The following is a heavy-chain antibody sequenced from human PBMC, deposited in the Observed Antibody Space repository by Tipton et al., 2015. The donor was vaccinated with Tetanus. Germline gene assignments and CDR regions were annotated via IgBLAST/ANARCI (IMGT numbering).Heavy chain of an antibody. CDR1: GVSIEGGGFY. J-gene: IGHJ6*02. V-gene: IGHV4-31*03. CDR2: IYSPGTT. Sequence: TLSLTCSVSGVSIEGGGFYWTWIRQPPGKGLEWIGYIYSPGTTSYAPSLRGRATISFDSVKNHFSLSLSSVTAADTAMYYCARDGGNCFYYGMNVWGQGAAVTVSS. D-gene: IGHD2-21*01. CDR3: ARDGGNCFYYGMNV.